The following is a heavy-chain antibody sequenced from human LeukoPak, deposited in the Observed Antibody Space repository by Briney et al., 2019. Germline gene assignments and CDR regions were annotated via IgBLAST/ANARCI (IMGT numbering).Heavy chain of an antibody. CDR1: GFRFSTYW. V-gene: IGHV3-7*01. CDR2: IKQDGSEK. Sequence: GGSLRLSCAASGFRFSTYWMSWVRQAPGKGLEWVANIKQDGSEKYYVDSVKGRFTISRDNAKNSLYLQMNSLRAEDTAVYYCARARPLDYWGQGTLVTVSS. CDR3: ARARPLDY. J-gene: IGHJ4*02. D-gene: IGHD6-25*01.